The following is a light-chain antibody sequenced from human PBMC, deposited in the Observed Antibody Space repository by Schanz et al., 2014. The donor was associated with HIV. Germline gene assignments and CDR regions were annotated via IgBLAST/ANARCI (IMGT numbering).Light chain of an antibody. Sequence: QSVLTQSPSASASLGDSVKVTCTLSSGHSSYAIAWHQQQPEKGPRHLMKLNSDGSHTKGDGIPDRFSGSSSGAERYLTISSLQSEDEAEYYCQTWDTGTWVFGGGTKLTVL. V-gene: IGLV4-69*01. CDR3: QTWDTGTWV. CDR1: SGHSSYA. CDR2: LNSDGSH. J-gene: IGLJ3*02.